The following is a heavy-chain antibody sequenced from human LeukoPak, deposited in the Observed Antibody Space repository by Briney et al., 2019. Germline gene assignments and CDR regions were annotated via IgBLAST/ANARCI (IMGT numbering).Heavy chain of an antibody. J-gene: IGHJ4*02. Sequence: PGGSLRLSCAASGFTFSSYWRHWVRQAPGKGLVWIARINGGGSSTNYADSVKGRFTISRDNAKNTLYLQMTSLRGEDAAVYYCARGPSSNWVDFDYRGQATLVIACS. CDR2: INGGGSST. CDR1: GFTFSSYW. V-gene: IGHV3-74*01. CDR3: ARGPSSNWVDFDY. D-gene: IGHD7-27*01.